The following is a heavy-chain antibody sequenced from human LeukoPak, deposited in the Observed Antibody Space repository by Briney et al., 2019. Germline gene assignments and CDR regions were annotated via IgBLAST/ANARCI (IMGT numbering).Heavy chain of an antibody. V-gene: IGHV7-4-1*02. CDR1: GYTFTSYA. D-gene: IGHD6-13*01. CDR3: ARDRRDVLEQLPQAFDI. CDR2: INTNTGNP. Sequence: ASVKVSCKASGYTFTSYAMNWVRQAPGQGLEWMGWINTNTGNPTYAQGFTGRFVFSLDTSVSTAYLQISSLKAEDTAVYYCARDRRDVLEQLPQAFDIWGQGTMVTVSS. J-gene: IGHJ3*02.